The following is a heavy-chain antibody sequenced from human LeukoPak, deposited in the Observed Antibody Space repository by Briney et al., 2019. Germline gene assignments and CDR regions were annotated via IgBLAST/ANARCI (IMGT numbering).Heavy chain of an antibody. Sequence: SVKVSCKASGGTFSSYATSWVRQAPGQGLEWMGGIIPIFGTANYAQKFQGRVTITTDESTSTAYMELSSLRSEDTAVYYCARGVRDGYNRYYYYYMDVWGKGTTVTVSS. J-gene: IGHJ6*03. V-gene: IGHV1-69*05. D-gene: IGHD5-24*01. CDR3: ARGVRDGYNRYYYYYMDV. CDR2: IIPIFGTA. CDR1: GGTFSSYA.